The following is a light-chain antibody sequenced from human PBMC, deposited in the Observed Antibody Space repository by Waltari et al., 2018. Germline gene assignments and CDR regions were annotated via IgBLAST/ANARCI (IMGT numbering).Light chain of an antibody. CDR3: QHHVRLPAT. CDR1: QSVNTY. Sequence: SCRASQSVNTYLACYQQKPGQAPRLLIYAASTRAAGIPDRFSGSGSGTDFSLTISRLEAEDFAVYYCQHHVRLPATFGQGTKVEIK. CDR2: AAS. J-gene: IGKJ1*01. V-gene: IGKV3-20*01.